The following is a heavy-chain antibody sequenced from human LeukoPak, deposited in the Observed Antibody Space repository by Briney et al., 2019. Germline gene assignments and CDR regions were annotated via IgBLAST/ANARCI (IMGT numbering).Heavy chain of an antibody. CDR2: IYYSGST. CDR3: ARALTEKYYYDSSGYFNWFDP. CDR1: GGSISSYY. V-gene: IGHV4-59*01. J-gene: IGHJ5*02. Sequence: KPSETLSLTCTVSGGSISSYYWSWIRQPPGKGLEWIGYIYYSGSTNHNPSLKSRVTISVDTSKNQFCLKLSSVTAADTAVYYCARALTEKYYYDSSGYFNWFDPWGQGTLVTVSS. D-gene: IGHD3-22*01.